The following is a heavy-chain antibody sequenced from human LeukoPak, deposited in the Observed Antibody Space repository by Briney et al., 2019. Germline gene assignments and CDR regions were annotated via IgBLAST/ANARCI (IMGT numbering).Heavy chain of an antibody. V-gene: IGHV1-69*01. CDR2: IIPIFGTT. Sequence: GSSVKVSCKASGGTFSNYGITWVRQAPGQGLEWMGGIIPIFGTTKYAQKFQGRVTITADESTSTAYMELSSLRSEDTAVYYCARDRVGYYYDSTAPGVSWFDPWGQGTLVTVSS. J-gene: IGHJ5*02. D-gene: IGHD3-22*01. CDR3: ARDRVGYYYDSTAPGVSWFDP. CDR1: GGTFSNYG.